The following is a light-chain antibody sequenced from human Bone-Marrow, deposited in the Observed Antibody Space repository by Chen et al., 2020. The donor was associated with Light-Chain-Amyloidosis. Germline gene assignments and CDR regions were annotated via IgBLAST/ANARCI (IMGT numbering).Light chain of an antibody. Sequence: QSALTQPASVSGSPGHSITISCTGTSRDVGSYNLVNWYQQHPGKAPKLMIFDVTKRPSGVSNRFSGSKSGNTASLTISGLQADDESDYYCCSYAGSTTYIVFGGGTKLTVL. V-gene: IGLV2-23*02. J-gene: IGLJ2*01. CDR3: CSYAGSTTYIV. CDR2: DVT. CDR1: SRDVGSYNL.